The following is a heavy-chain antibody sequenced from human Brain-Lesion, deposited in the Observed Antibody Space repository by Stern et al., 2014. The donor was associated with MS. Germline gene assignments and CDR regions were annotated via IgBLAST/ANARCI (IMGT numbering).Heavy chain of an antibody. CDR3: ASGYRIFDY. Sequence: VQLLESGPGLVKPSQTLSLTCTVSGGSISSGSDYWSWIRQPVGKGLEWIGRIHPRGSAFYTPSLKSRVTISTDTSMNQFSLELNSATAADTAIYYCASGYRIFDYWGQGILVTVSS. V-gene: IGHV4-61*02. CDR2: IHPRGSA. D-gene: IGHD5-18*01. CDR1: GGSISSGSDY. J-gene: IGHJ4*02.